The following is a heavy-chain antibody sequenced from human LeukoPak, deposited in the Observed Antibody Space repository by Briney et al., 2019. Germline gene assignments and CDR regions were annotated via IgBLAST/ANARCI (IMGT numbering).Heavy chain of an antibody. CDR3: ARYTTMVRGVIITGFDP. CDR2: INPNSGGT. Sequence: GASVKVSCKASGGTFSSYAISWVRQAPGQGLEWMGWINPNSGGTNYAQKFQGRVTMTRDTSISTAYMELSRLRSDDTAVYYCARYTTMVRGVIITGFDPWGQGTLVTVSS. CDR1: GGTFSSYA. D-gene: IGHD3-10*01. J-gene: IGHJ5*02. V-gene: IGHV1-2*02.